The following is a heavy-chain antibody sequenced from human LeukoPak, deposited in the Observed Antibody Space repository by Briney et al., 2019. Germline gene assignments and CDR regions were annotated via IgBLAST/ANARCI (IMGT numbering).Heavy chain of an antibody. CDR3: ARLGADYGDYSGSNYFYGMDV. CDR1: GGSISSSNW. D-gene: IGHD4-17*01. CDR2: IFYSGST. Sequence: SETLSLTCAVSGGSISSSNWWSWVRQHPGKGLEWIGYIFYSGSTYYTPSLKSRITISVDTSKNQFSLKLSSVTAADTAVYYCARLGADYGDYSGSNYFYGMDVWGQGTTVTVSS. J-gene: IGHJ6*02. V-gene: IGHV4-31*11.